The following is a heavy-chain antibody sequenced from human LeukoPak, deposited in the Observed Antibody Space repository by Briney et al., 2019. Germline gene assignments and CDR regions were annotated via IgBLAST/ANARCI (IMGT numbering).Heavy chain of an antibody. CDR3: ARDRQWLVPRSYYYGMDV. CDR1: GGSITSYY. Sequence: SETLSLTCTVSGGSITSYYWNWIRQPPGKGLEWIGYIFYSGSTYYNPSLKSRVTISVDTSKNQFSLRLTSVTAADTAVYYCARDRQWLVPRSYYYGMDVWGQGTTVTVSS. CDR2: IFYSGST. D-gene: IGHD6-19*01. J-gene: IGHJ6*02. V-gene: IGHV4-59*01.